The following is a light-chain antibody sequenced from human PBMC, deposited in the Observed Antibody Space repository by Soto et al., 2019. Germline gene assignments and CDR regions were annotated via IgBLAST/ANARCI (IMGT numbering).Light chain of an antibody. Sequence: AIQMTQSPSSLSASVGDRVTITCRTSQDIRNALGWFQQKPGKAPKLLIYAASTLKSGVPSRFSGSASGTNFTLTISGLQPEDFAIYYFLKVYNYIWTFGQGTKVDIK. CDR1: QDIRNA. CDR3: LKVYNYIWT. CDR2: AAS. V-gene: IGKV1-6*01. J-gene: IGKJ1*01.